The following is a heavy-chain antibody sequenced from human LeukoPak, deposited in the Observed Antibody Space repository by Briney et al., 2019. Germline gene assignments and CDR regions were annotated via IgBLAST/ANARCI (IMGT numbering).Heavy chain of an antibody. J-gene: IGHJ4*02. CDR1: GYTFTSYA. Sequence: ASVKVSCKASGYTFTSYAMHWVRQAPGQRLEWMGWSNAGNGNTRYSQEFQGRVTITADKSTSTAYMELSSLRSEDTAVYYCAREGPYSGSYHRLDYWGQGTLVTVSS. D-gene: IGHD1-26*01. CDR2: SNAGNGNT. CDR3: AREGPYSGSYHRLDY. V-gene: IGHV1-3*02.